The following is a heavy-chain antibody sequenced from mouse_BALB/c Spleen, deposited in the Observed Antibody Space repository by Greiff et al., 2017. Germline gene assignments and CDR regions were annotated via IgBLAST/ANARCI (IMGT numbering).Heavy chain of an antibody. J-gene: IGHJ3*01. CDR1: GYTFTSYW. Sequence: EVQLVESGTVLARPGASVKMSCKASGYTFTSYWMHWVKQRPGQGLEWIGAIYPGNSDTSYNQKFKGKAKLTAVTSTSTAYMELSSLTNEDSAVYYCTRGQIYYDYDPFAYWGQGTLVTVSA. CDR2: IYPGNSDT. V-gene: IGHV1-5*01. CDR3: TRGQIYYDYDPFAY. D-gene: IGHD2-4*01.